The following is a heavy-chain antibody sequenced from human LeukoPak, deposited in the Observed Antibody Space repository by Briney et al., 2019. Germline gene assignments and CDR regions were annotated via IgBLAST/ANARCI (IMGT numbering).Heavy chain of an antibody. CDR2: ISGSGGST. CDR1: GFTFSSYA. CDR3: AKFPGAHYGMDV. Sequence: PGGSLRLSCAASGFTFSSYAMSWVRQAPGKGLEWVSAISGSGGSTYYADSVKGRFTISRGNSKNTLYLQMNSLRAEDTAVYYCAKFPGAHYGMDVWGQGTTVTVSS. V-gene: IGHV3-23*01. D-gene: IGHD3-10*01. J-gene: IGHJ6*02.